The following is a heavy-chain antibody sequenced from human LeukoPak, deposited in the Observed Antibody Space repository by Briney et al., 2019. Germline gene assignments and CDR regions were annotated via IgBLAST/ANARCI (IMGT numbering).Heavy chain of an antibody. CDR3: ASNYDSSGYGYYYMDV. D-gene: IGHD3-22*01. V-gene: IGHV1-18*01. J-gene: IGHJ6*03. CDR1: GYTFTSYG. CDR2: ISAYNGNT. Sequence: ASVKVSCKASGYTFTSYGISWVRQAPGQGLEWMGWISAYNGNTNYAQKLQGRVTMTTDTSTSTAYMELRSLRSDDTAVYYCASNYDSSGYGYYYMDVWGKGTTVTISS.